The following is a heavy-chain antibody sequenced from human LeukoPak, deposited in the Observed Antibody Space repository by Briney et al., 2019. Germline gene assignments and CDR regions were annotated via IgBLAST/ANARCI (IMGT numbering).Heavy chain of an antibody. J-gene: IGHJ6*03. D-gene: IGHD4-17*01. Sequence: GGSLRLSCAASVLTLNGLWMSWVRQAPGKGLEWVANKKQDGSHIYQLGSVRARFTISTDNAMNSLYLQMNSLRAEDTAVYYCTRDALYGDPSYYYMDVWGKGTTVTVS. V-gene: IGHV3-7*01. CDR2: KKQDGSHI. CDR3: TRDALYGDPSYYYMDV. CDR1: VLTLNGLW.